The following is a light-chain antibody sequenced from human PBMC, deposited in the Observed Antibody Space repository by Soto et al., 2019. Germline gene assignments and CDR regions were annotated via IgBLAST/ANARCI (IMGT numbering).Light chain of an antibody. Sequence: EIVMTQSPATLSVSPGERATLSCRASQGVGSNLAWYQQKPGQAPRLLIYGTSTRATGIPARFSGSGSGTEFTLTISSLQSEDFAVYHCQQHNNWPWTVGQGTKVEIK. J-gene: IGKJ1*01. V-gene: IGKV3-15*01. CDR2: GTS. CDR3: QQHNNWPWT. CDR1: QGVGSN.